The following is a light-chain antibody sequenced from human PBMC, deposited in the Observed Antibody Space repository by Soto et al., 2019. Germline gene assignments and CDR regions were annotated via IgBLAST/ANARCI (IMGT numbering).Light chain of an antibody. CDR1: QSVDSSY. J-gene: IGKJ1*01. Sequence: IVLTQSPGTLSLSPGEGATLSCRASQSVDSSYLAWYQQKPGQAPRLLIYGASSRATGIPDRFSGSGSETDFTLTISRLEPEDFAVYYCQQYGTSPQWTFGQGTKVDIK. CDR2: GAS. V-gene: IGKV3-20*01. CDR3: QQYGTSPQWT.